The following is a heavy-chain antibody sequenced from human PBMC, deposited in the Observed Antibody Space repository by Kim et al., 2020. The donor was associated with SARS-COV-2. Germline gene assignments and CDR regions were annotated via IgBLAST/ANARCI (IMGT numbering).Heavy chain of an antibody. V-gene: IGHV3-11*06. CDR3: ARLVCTSSSCYGTYYFDS. D-gene: IGHD2-2*01. J-gene: IGHJ4*02. Sequence: VKGRFTISRDNAQNSLYLQMNSLRAEDTAVYFCARLVCTSSSCYGTYYFDSWGQGTLVTVSS.